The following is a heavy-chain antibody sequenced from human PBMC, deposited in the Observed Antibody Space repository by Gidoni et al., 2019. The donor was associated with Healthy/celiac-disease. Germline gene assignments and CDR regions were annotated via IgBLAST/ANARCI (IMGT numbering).Heavy chain of an antibody. D-gene: IGHD2-2*01. V-gene: IGHV4-34*01. CDR1: GGSFSGYY. CDR2: INHSGST. CDR3: ARGSTRKNIVVVPAASTHYYYMDV. Sequence: QVQLQQWGAGLLKPSETLSLTCAVYGGSFSGYYWSWIRQPPGKGLEWIGEINHSGSTNYNPSLKSRVTISVDTSKNQFSLKLSSVTAADTAVYYCARGSTRKNIVVVPAASTHYYYMDVWGKGTTVTVSS. J-gene: IGHJ6*03.